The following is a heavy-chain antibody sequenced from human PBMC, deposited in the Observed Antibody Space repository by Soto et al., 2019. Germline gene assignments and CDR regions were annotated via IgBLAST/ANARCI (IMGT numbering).Heavy chain of an antibody. CDR1: GFTFSSYG. V-gene: IGHV3-30*03. J-gene: IGHJ6*02. D-gene: IGHD3-3*01. CDR3: ARDPYSGFWSAHPRYYGMDV. CDR2: ISYDGNNK. Sequence: GGSLRLSCAASGFTFSSYGMHWVRQAPGKGLEWVAVISYDGNNKYYADSVKGRFTISRDNSKNTLYLQMNSLRAEDTAVYYCARDPYSGFWSAHPRYYGMDVRGQGTTVTVSS.